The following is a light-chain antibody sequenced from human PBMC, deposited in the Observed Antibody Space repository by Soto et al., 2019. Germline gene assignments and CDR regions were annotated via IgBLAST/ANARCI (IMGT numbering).Light chain of an antibody. CDR3: QQYITYPSA. J-gene: IGKJ1*01. CDR1: QSTSTW. V-gene: IGKV1-5*03. Sequence: DIQMTQSPATLSASVGDRVTITCRASQSTSTWLSWYQQRPGKPPKLLISEASKLESGVPSRCSGSGSGTEFTLTISSLQPDDFATYYCQQYITYPSAFGQGTKVEIK. CDR2: EAS.